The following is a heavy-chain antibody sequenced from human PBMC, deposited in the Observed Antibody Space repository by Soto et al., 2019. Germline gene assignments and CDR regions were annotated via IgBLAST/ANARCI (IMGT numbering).Heavy chain of an antibody. CDR2: ISWDGGST. Sequence: PGGSLRLSCAASGFTFDDYAMHWVRQAPGKGLEWVSLISWDGGSTYYADSVKGRFTISRDNSKNSLYLQMNSLRAEDTALYYCAKDGSSSSFYYYGMDVWGQGTTVTVSS. D-gene: IGHD6-6*01. J-gene: IGHJ6*02. CDR3: AKDGSSSSFYYYGMDV. V-gene: IGHV3-43D*04. CDR1: GFTFDDYA.